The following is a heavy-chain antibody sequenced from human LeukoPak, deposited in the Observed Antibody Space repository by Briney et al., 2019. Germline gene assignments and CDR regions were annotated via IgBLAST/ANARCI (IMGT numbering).Heavy chain of an antibody. V-gene: IGHV3-23*01. CDR3: AKRRVVIREILVIGYHTEAYHYDH. CDR1: GCSVSNYA. D-gene: IGHD2/OR15-2a*01. Sequence: LTLSCVVSGCSVSNYAMRWVRQAPGKGREGVSWSSEEGGRTTYTDAVKGRFTISRTNSLNTVYLQTNTQRADDTPVYFCAKRRVVIREILVIGYHTEAYHYDHWGQGALVTVSS. CDR2: SSEEGGRT. J-gene: IGHJ4*02.